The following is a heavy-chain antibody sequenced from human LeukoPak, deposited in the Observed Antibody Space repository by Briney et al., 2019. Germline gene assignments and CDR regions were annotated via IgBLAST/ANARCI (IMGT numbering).Heavy chain of an antibody. CDR1: GGSISNFH. V-gene: IGHV4-4*09. D-gene: IGHD6-19*01. Sequence: PSETLSLTCTVSGGSISNFHWTWIWQPPGKGLEWIGWIHSSGSTSYNPSLKSRVTISVDTSKNQFSLQMNSVTAADTAVFYCASLAMYSSGWSILDYGGQGALVTVSS. CDR3: ASLAMYSSGWSILDY. J-gene: IGHJ4*02. CDR2: IHSSGST.